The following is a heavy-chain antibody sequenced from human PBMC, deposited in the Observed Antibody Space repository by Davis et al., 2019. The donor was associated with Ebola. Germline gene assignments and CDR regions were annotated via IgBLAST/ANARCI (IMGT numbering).Heavy chain of an antibody. CDR1: GFTFSSYA. V-gene: IGHV3-73*01. CDR2: IRSKANSYAT. D-gene: IGHD6-19*01. CDR3: AREMGIAVS. J-gene: IGHJ4*02. Sequence: GGSLRLSCAASGFTFSSYAMSWVRQASGKGLEWVGRIRSKANSYATAYAASVKGRFTISRDDSKNTAYLQMNSLRAEDTAVYYCAREMGIAVSWGQGTLVTVSS.